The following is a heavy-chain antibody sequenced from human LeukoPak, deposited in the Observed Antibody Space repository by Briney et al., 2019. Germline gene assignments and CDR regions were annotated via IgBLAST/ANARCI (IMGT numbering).Heavy chain of an antibody. D-gene: IGHD4-11*01. CDR3: ASRRLQYGHYYYYMDV. CDR1: GYTFTGYY. J-gene: IGHJ6*03. Sequence: PGASVKVSCKASGYTFTGYYMHWVRQAPGQGLEWMGWINPNSGGTNYAQKFQGRVTMTRDTSISTAYMELSRLRSDDTAVYYCASRRLQYGHYYYYMDVWGKGTTVTVSS. CDR2: INPNSGGT. V-gene: IGHV1-2*02.